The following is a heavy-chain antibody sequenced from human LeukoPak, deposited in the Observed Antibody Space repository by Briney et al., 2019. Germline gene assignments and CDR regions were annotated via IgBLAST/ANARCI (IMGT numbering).Heavy chain of an antibody. D-gene: IGHD2-2*01. CDR2: INPSGGST. Sequence: ASVKVSCKASGYTFISYYMHWVRQAPGQGLEWMGIINPSGGSTSYAQKFQGRVTMTRDTSTSTVYMELSSLRSEDTAVYYCARDTLGYCSSTSCPLAFDIWGQGTMVTVSS. CDR1: GYTFISYY. J-gene: IGHJ3*02. V-gene: IGHV1-46*01. CDR3: ARDTLGYCSSTSCPLAFDI.